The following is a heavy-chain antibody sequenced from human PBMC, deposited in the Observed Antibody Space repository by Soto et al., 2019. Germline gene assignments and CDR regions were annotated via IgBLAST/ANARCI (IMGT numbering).Heavy chain of an antibody. CDR2: INAGNGNT. D-gene: IGHD4-17*01. V-gene: IGHV1-3*01. J-gene: IGHJ6*02. CDR3: ARVNGGLYYYYGMDV. CDR1: GYTFTSYA. Sequence: ASVKVSCKASGYTFTSYAMHWVRQAPGQRLEWMGWINAGNGNTKYSQKFQGRVTITRDTSASTAYMELSSLRSEDTAVYYCARVNGGLYYYYGMDVWGQGTTVTVSS.